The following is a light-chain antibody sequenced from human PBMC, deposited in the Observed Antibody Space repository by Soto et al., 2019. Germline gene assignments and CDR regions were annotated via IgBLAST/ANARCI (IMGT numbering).Light chain of an antibody. CDR1: QSVSSSY. CDR3: QRYGSSTPFLT. Sequence: EIVLTQSPGTLSLSPGESATLSCRASQSVSSSYIAWYLQTPGQAPRLLIYGASSRATGIPDRFSGSGSGTDFTLTISRLEPEDFALYYCQRYGSSTPFLTFGGGTKVEIK. V-gene: IGKV3-20*01. CDR2: GAS. J-gene: IGKJ4*01.